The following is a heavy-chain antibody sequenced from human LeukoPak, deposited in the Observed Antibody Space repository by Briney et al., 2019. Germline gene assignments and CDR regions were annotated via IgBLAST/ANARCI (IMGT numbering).Heavy chain of an antibody. CDR1: GFTFSNYW. D-gene: IGHD3-10*01. V-gene: IGHV3-74*01. CDR2: INPDGSTT. J-gene: IGHJ4*02. CDR3: AKDLHYGSADY. Sequence: GSLRLSCAASGFTFSNYWMHWVRQDPGKGLVWVSFINPDGSTTNYADSVKGRFTISRDNAKNALYLQMNSLRAEDTAVYYCAKDLHYGSADYWGQGTLVTVSS.